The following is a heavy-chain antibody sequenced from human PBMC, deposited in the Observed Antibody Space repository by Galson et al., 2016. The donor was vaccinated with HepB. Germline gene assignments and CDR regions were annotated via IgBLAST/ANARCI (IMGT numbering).Heavy chain of an antibody. D-gene: IGHD5-24*01. CDR1: GFTVDNNY. Sequence: SLRLSCAVSGFTVDNNYISWVRQAPGKGLECVAVIHAGGTTTYADSAMGRFTISRDTSKNTLYLQMNSLRAEDTAVYYCTRDSKDDDGLYTGVDPWGQGTLVTVSS. V-gene: IGHV3-53*01. CDR2: IHAGGTT. CDR3: TRDSKDDDGLYTGVDP. J-gene: IGHJ5*02.